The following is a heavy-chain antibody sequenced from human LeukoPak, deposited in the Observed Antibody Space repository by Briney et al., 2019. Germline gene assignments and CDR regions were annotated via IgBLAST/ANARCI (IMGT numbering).Heavy chain of an antibody. CDR2: MYYGGST. J-gene: IGHJ4*02. CDR3: ARTYSSSCSGIFDY. CDR1: GGSHSSYY. D-gene: IGHD6-13*01. Sequence: SEPLSLPCSLSGGSHSSYYWRWIRQPAPKGLAWIGSMYYGGSTYYHPSLKSRVTISVDTSKNQVSLQLNSVAAADTAVYYCARTYSSSCSGIFDYWGQGTLVTVSS. V-gene: IGHV4-59*05.